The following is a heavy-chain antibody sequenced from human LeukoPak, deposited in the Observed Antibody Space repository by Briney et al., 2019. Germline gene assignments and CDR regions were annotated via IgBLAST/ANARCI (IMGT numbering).Heavy chain of an antibody. CDR1: GYTLTELS. CDR2: FDPKDGAT. Sequence: ASVKVSCKVSGYTLTELSMHWVRQAPGEGLEWMGGFDPKDGATIYTQKFQGRVTMTEDTSTDTAYMELSSLRSEDTAVYYCATRYCSGGDCYSWFDPWGQGTLVTVSS. D-gene: IGHD2-15*01. V-gene: IGHV1-24*01. CDR3: ATRYCSGGDCYSWFDP. J-gene: IGHJ5*02.